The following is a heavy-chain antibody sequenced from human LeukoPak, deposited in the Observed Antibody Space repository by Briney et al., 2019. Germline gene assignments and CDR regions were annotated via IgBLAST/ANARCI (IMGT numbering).Heavy chain of an antibody. CDR1: GYIFSTYG. CDR2: ISGYNGNT. CDR3: ARRRSEEFDFDC. J-gene: IGHJ4*02. V-gene: IGHV1-18*01. Sequence: ASVTVSCKASGYIFSTYGISWVRQAPGQGLEWMGCISGYNGNTNYARKLQGRVTMTTDTSTSTAYMELRSLRSDDTAVYYCARRRSEEFDFDCWGQGTLVSVSS. D-gene: IGHD6-19*01.